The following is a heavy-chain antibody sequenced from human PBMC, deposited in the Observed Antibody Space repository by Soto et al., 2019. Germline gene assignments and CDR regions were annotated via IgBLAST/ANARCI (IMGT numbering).Heavy chain of an antibody. CDR1: GYTFTRSG. Sequence: QVQLVQSGAEVKKPGASVKVSCKASGYTFTRSGISWVRQAPGQGLEWMGWINGYNGNTNYTQKMQGRITMTTDTPTSTVYMELRSLRSDYTAVYFCARMGDVPYYYYGMDVWGQGTTVIVSS. J-gene: IGHJ6*02. V-gene: IGHV1-18*01. D-gene: IGHD3-16*01. CDR2: INGYNGNT. CDR3: ARMGDVPYYYYGMDV.